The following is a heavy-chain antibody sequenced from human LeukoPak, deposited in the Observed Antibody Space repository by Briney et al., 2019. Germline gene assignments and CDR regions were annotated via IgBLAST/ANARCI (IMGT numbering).Heavy chain of an antibody. Sequence: QPGGSLRLSCAASGFTFSSYAMSWVRQAPGKGLEWVSAISGRGGSTYYADSVKGRFTISRDNSKNTLYLQMNSLRAEDTAVYYCGNEGAVAGKDFDYWGQGTLVTVSS. CDR2: ISGRGGST. CDR1: GFTFSSYA. CDR3: GNEGAVAGKDFDY. J-gene: IGHJ4*02. D-gene: IGHD6-19*01. V-gene: IGHV3-23*01.